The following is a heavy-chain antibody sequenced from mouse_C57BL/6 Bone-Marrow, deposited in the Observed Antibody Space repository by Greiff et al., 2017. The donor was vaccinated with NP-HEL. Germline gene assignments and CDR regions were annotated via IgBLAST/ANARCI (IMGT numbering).Heavy chain of an antibody. CDR2: IDPGNGDT. V-gene: IGHV14-4*01. J-gene: IGHJ2*01. CDR1: GFNIKDDY. D-gene: IGHD1-1*01. Sequence: DVQLQESGAELVRPGASVKLSCTASGFNIKDDYMHWVKQRPEQGLEWIGWIDPGNGDTEYASKFQGKATITADTSSNTAYLQLSSLTSEDTAVYYCTTWDTTLDYWGQGTTLTVSS. CDR3: TTWDTTLDY.